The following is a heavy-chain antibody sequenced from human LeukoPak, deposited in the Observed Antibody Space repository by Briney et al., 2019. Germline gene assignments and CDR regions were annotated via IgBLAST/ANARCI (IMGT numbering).Heavy chain of an antibody. CDR1: GFTFSSYS. D-gene: IGHD3-22*01. CDR3: ARDRDYYDSSGLLI. Sequence: GGSLILSCAASGFTFSSYSMNWVRQAPGKGLEWVSSISSSSSYIYYADSVKGRFTISRDNAKNSLYLQMNSLRAEDTAVYYCARDRDYYDSSGLLIWGQGTMVTVSS. V-gene: IGHV3-21*01. J-gene: IGHJ3*02. CDR2: ISSSSSYI.